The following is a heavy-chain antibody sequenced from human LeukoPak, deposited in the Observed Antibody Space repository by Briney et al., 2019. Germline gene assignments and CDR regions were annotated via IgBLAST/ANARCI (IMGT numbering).Heavy chain of an antibody. D-gene: IGHD3-22*01. Sequence: ASLKVSCKASGYTFTGYYMHWVRQAPGQGLEWMGWINPNSGGTNYAQKFQGRVTITRDTSISTAYMELSRLRSDDTAVYYCARGFPITMIPASNFDYWGQGTLVTVSS. V-gene: IGHV1-2*02. CDR1: GYTFTGYY. CDR2: INPNSGGT. J-gene: IGHJ4*02. CDR3: ARGFPITMIPASNFDY.